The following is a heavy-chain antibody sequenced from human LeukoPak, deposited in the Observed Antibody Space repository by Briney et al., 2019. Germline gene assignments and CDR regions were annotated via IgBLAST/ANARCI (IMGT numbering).Heavy chain of an antibody. D-gene: IGHD3-22*01. J-gene: IGHJ4*02. CDR3: ARGSDSSGYYSVTFDY. CDR2: IYHSGST. Sequence: SETLSLTCAVSGGSISSGGYSWSWIRQPPGKGLEWIGYIYHSGSTYYNPSLKSRVTISVDRSKNQFSLKLSSVTAADTAVYYCARGSDSSGYYSVTFDYWGQGTLVTVSS. V-gene: IGHV4-30-2*01. CDR1: GGSISSGGYS.